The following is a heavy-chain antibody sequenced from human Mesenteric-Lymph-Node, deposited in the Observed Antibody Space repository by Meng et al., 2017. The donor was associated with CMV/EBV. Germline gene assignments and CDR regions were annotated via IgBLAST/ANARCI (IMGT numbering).Heavy chain of an antibody. CDR1: GFTFNIYA. CDR3: AKEEGTTAWYGLDY. V-gene: IGHV3-23*01. CDR2: VSDSGGTT. D-gene: IGHD6-13*01. Sequence: SGFTFNIYAMSWVRQAPGKGLEWVSGVSDSGGTTYYADSVKGRFTISRDNSKNTVYLQMNSLRAEDTAVYYCAKEEGTTAWYGLDYWGQGTLVTSPQ. J-gene: IGHJ4*02.